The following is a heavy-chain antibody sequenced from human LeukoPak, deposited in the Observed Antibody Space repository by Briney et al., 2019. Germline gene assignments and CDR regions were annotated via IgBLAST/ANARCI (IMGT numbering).Heavy chain of an antibody. V-gene: IGHV1-2*02. D-gene: IGHD2-21*02. CDR2: INPNSGGT. Sequence: GASVKVSCKASGYTFTSYYMHWVRQAPGQGLEWMGWINPNSGGTNYAQKFQGRVTMTRDTSISTAYMELSRLRSDDTAVYYCARGSYCGGDCYSYWGQGTLVTVSS. CDR1: GYTFTSYY. J-gene: IGHJ4*02. CDR3: ARGSYCGGDCYSY.